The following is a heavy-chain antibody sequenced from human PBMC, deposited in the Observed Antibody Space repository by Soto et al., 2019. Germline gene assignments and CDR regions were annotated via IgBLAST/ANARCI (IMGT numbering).Heavy chain of an antibody. V-gene: IGHV3-7*03. Sequence: GSLQLPCSDSGFILRNYWMSWVRQAPGMGLQWVASIKEDGSEKYYVDPVKGRFTISRENAKNSLYLQMNSLRAEDTAVYYCARYRSLDLWGQGILVTVYS. CDR1: GFILRNYW. CDR3: ARYRSLDL. D-gene: IGHD3-16*02. J-gene: IGHJ5*02. CDR2: IKEDGSEK.